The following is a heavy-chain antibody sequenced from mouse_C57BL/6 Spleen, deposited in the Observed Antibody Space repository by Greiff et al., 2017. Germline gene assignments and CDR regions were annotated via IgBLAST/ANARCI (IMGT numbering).Heavy chain of an antibody. CDR1: GFTFSSYA. J-gene: IGHJ2*01. V-gene: IGHV5-4*01. CDR2: ISDGGSYT. D-gene: IGHD3-3*01. Sequence: EVKLMESGGGLVKPGGSLKLSCAASGFTFSSYAMSWVRQTPEKRLEWVATISDGGSYTYYPDNVKGRFTISRDNAKNNLYLQMSHLKSEDTAMYYCARDHGGRLYYFDYWGQGTTLTVSS. CDR3: ARDHGGRLYYFDY.